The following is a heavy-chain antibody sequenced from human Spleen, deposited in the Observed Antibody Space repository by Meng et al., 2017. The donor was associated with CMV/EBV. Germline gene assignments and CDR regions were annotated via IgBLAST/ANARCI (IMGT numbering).Heavy chain of an antibody. D-gene: IGHD1-26*01. J-gene: IGHJ4*02. Sequence: SCKAAGYTCTGNNMFSVRQAPGQGPEWMGWINTNTGNPTYAQCFTGRFVFSLDTSVTTAYLQISNLKAEDTAVYYCARDGLSGRYFDYWGQGTLVTVSS. V-gene: IGHV7-4-1*02. CDR1: GYTCTGNN. CDR2: INTNTGNP. CDR3: ARDGLSGRYFDY.